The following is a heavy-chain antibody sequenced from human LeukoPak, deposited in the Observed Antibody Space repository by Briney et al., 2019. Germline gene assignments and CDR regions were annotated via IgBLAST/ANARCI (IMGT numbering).Heavy chain of an antibody. J-gene: IGHJ3*02. V-gene: IGHV3-21*01. CDR3: ARSRRDGDYLLNAFDI. Sequence: GGSLRLSCAASGFTFSSYWMSWVRQAPGKGLEWVSSISTSSIYIYYADSVKGRFTISRHNANKSLYLQMNSLRAEDTAVYYCARSRRDGDYLLNAFDIWGQGTMVTVSS. CDR1: GFTFSSYW. D-gene: IGHD4-17*01. CDR2: ISTSSIYI.